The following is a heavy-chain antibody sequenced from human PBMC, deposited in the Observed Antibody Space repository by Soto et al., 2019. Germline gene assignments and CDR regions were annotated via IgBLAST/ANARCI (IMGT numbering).Heavy chain of an antibody. Sequence: ASVKVSCKVSGYTLTELSMHWVRQAPGKGLEWMGGFDPEDGETIYAQKFQGRVTMTEDTSTDTAYMELSSLRSEDTAVYYCATIYCSSTSCYANNFDYWGQGTLVTVSS. D-gene: IGHD2-2*01. V-gene: IGHV1-24*01. CDR3: ATIYCSSTSCYANNFDY. CDR2: FDPEDGET. J-gene: IGHJ4*02. CDR1: GYTLTELS.